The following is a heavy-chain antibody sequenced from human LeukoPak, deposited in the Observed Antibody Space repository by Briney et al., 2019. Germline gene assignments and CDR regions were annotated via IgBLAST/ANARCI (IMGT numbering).Heavy chain of an antibody. J-gene: IGHJ5*02. D-gene: IGHD6-25*01. V-gene: IGHV4-38-2*02. CDR1: GYSISSGYY. CDR2: IYHSGST. Sequence: PSETLSLTCTVSGYSISSGYYWGWIRQPPGKGLEWIGSIYHSGSTYYNPSLKSRVTISVDTSKNQFSLKLSSVTAADTAVYYCARKRDGSSASSWFDPWGQGTLVTVSS. CDR3: ARKRDGSSASSWFDP.